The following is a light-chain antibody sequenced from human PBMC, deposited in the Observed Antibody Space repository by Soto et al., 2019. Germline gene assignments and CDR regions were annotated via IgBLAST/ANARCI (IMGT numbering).Light chain of an antibody. CDR3: QQYTTGRYT. CDR2: KAS. CDR1: QSISSW. V-gene: IGKV1-5*03. Sequence: DIQMTQSPSTLSASVGDRVTITCRASQSISSWLAWYQQKPGKAPKLLIYKASSLESGVPSRFSGSGSGTKFTLTISSLQPDDFASYYCQQYTTGRYTFGQGT. J-gene: IGKJ2*01.